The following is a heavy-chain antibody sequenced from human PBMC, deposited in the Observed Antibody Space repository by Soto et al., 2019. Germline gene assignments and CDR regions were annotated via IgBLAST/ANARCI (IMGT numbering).Heavy chain of an antibody. CDR1: GGSISSGDYY. CDR2: IYYSGST. Sequence: QVQLQESGPGLVKPSQTLSLTCTVSGGSISSGDYYWSWIRQPPGKGLEWIGYIYYSGSTYYNPSLKSRVTXXVXTXXNQFSLKLSSVTAADTAVYYCARLTVTHDANWFDPWGQGTLVTVSS. V-gene: IGHV4-30-4*01. CDR3: ARLTVTHDANWFDP. D-gene: IGHD4-4*01. J-gene: IGHJ5*02.